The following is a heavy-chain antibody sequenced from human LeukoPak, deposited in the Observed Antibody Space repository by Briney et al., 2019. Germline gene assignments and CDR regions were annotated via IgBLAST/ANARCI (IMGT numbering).Heavy chain of an antibody. CDR3: AREMVRLYSSGWSVYFDY. D-gene: IGHD6-19*01. CDR1: GGSISSSSYY. V-gene: IGHV4-39*07. Sequence: SETLSLTCTVSGGSISSSSYYWGWIRQPPGKGLEWIGSIYYSGSTYYNPSLKSRVTISVDTSKNQFSLKLSSVTAADTAVYYCAREMVRLYSSGWSVYFDYWGQGTLVTVSS. J-gene: IGHJ4*02. CDR2: IYYSGST.